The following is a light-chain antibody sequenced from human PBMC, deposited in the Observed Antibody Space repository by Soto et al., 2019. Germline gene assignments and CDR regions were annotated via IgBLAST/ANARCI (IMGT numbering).Light chain of an antibody. V-gene: IGLV2-14*01. CDR3: ISYTSGSALYI. J-gene: IGLJ1*01. CDR2: EVG. Sequence: QSALTQPASVSGSPGQSITISCTGTSSDVGTYDYVSWYQQHPGKAPKLMIYEVGNRPSGVSGRFSGSRSGNTASLTISGLQAEDEADYYCISYTSGSALYIFGTGTKVTVL. CDR1: SSDVGTYDY.